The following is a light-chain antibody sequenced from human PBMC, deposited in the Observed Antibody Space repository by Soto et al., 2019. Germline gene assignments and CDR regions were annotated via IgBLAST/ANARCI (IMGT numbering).Light chain of an antibody. V-gene: IGKV1-39*01. CDR1: QSISSY. Sequence: DIQMTQSPSSLSASVGDRVTITCRARQSISSYLNWYQQKPGKAPKLLIYAASSLQSGVPSRFSGSRSGTDFTLTISSPQPEDFATYYCQQSYSTLTFGGGTKVEIK. J-gene: IGKJ4*01. CDR3: QQSYSTLT. CDR2: AAS.